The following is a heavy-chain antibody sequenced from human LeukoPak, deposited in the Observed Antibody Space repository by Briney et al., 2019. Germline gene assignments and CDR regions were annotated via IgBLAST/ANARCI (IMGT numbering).Heavy chain of an antibody. Sequence: GGSLRLSCAASGFTFGVYYMTWIRQAPGRGLEPLSFISPTGDIIKYVDSVKGRLTISRDNAKSSMYLEMNNLRAEDTAVYYCAREHWAAPDHWGQGTLVTVSP. J-gene: IGHJ4*02. D-gene: IGHD3-16*01. CDR1: GFTFGVYY. CDR2: ISPTGDII. V-gene: IGHV3-11*01. CDR3: AREHWAAPDH.